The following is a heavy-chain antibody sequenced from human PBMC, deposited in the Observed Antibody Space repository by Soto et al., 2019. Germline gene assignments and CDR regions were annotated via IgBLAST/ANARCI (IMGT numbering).Heavy chain of an antibody. D-gene: IGHD3-16*01. CDR1: TGTFSSSA. CDR2: IIPIFGTT. Sequence: QVQLVQSGAEAKKPGSSVKVSCKASTGTFSSSAISWVRQAPGQGLEWMGRIIPIFGTTSYSQKFQGRVTITADESTSTAYMELSILRPEDKAVYYCARVGALHPHVMDVLCQGTTVTVSS. J-gene: IGHJ6*02. CDR3: ARVGALHPHVMDV. V-gene: IGHV1-69*18.